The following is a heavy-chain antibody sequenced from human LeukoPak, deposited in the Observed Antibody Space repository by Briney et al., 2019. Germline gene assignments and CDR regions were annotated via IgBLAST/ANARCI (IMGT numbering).Heavy chain of an antibody. CDR1: GFTFSNAW. J-gene: IGHJ4*02. V-gene: IGHV3-21*01. Sequence: GGSLRLSCVASGFTFSNAWMNWVRQAPGKGLEWVSSINSDSSLMFYAESVKGRFTISRDNARNSLYLQMNSLRAEDTAVYYCIRDLFDDYSLDYWGQGALVTVSS. CDR3: IRDLFDDYSLDY. D-gene: IGHD3-16*01. CDR2: INSDSSLM.